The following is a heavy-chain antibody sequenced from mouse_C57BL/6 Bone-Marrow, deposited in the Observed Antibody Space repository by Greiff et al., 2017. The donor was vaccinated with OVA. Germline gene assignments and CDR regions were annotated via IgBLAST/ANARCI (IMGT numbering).Heavy chain of an antibody. J-gene: IGHJ4*01. CDR2: IDPSDSYT. CDR1: GYTFTSYW. CDR3: ARDGYYGDAMDY. Sequence: VKLQQPGAELVMPGASVKLSCKASGYTFTSYWMHWVKQRPGQGLEWIGEIDPSDSYTNYNQKFKGKSTLTVDKSSSTAYMQLSSLTSEDSAVYYCARDGYYGDAMDYWGQGTSVTVSS. D-gene: IGHD2-3*01. V-gene: IGHV1-69*01.